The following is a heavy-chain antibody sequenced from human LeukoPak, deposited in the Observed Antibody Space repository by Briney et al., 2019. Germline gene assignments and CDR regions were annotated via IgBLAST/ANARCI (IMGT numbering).Heavy chain of an antibody. V-gene: IGHV4-59*11. J-gene: IGHJ6*03. CDR3: AREGWSEDYYYYMDV. Sequence: SETLSLTCTVSGGSISSHYWSWVRQPPGKGLEWIGHIYYSGSTNYNPSLKSRVTISVDTSKTQFSLKLSSVTTADTAVYYCAREGWSEDYYYYMDVWGKGTTVTISS. CDR2: IYYSGST. D-gene: IGHD2-15*01. CDR1: GGSISSHY.